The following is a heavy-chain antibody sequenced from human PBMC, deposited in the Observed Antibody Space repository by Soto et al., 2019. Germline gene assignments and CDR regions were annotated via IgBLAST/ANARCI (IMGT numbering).Heavy chain of an antibody. D-gene: IGHD3-10*01. J-gene: IGHJ6*02. CDR3: ARDSRRVRGVIIYYYGMDV. V-gene: IGHV4-4*02. CDR2: IYHSGST. Sequence: QVQLQESGPGLVKPSGTLSLTCAVSGGSISSSNWWSWVHQPPGKGLEWIGEIYHSGSTNYNPSLKSRVTISVDKSKNQFSLKLSSVTAADTAVYYCARDSRRVRGVIIYYYGMDVWGQGTTVTVSS. CDR1: GGSISSSNW.